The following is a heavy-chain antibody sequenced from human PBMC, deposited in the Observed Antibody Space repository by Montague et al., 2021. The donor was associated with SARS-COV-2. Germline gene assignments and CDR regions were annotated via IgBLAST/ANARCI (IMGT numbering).Heavy chain of an antibody. CDR2: LFYSVNT. D-gene: IGHD3-3*01. CDR1: GGSISSSDYY. J-gene: IGHJ3*02. V-gene: IGHV4-39*01. Sequence: SETLSLTCTVSGGSISSSDYYWGWIRQPPGKGLEWIGSLFYSVNTYYNPSLKSRVTISVDTSKNQFSLKLSSVTAADTAVYYRERTNYDFWRGHQRGGAFDIWGQGTMVTVSS. CDR3: ERTNYDFWRGHQRGGAFDI.